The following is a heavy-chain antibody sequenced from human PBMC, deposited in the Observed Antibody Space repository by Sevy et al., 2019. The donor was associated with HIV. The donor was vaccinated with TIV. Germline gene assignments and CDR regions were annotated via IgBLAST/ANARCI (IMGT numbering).Heavy chain of an antibody. CDR2: IWYEGSSQ. D-gene: IGHD6-13*01. J-gene: IGHJ4*02. Sequence: GGSLRLSCAASGFIFSTYGMHWVRQAPGKGLEWLTLIWYEGSSQYYADSVQGRFTISRDNSKNTLDLQMNSLRAEDTAVYYCVSWASIAAAGNFAYWGQGTLVTVSS. CDR1: GFIFSTYG. V-gene: IGHV3-33*08. CDR3: VSWASIAAAGNFAY.